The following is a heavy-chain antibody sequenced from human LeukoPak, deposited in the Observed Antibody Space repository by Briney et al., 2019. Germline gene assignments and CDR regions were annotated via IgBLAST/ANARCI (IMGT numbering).Heavy chain of an antibody. Sequence: SGGSLRLSCAASGFTVSSNYMSWVRQAPGKGLEWVSIISGGGGTTDYADSVKGRFTISRDNSANTVYLQMNSLRAEDTALYYCAKGRGPSWPDSRELDYWGQGIQVTVSP. CDR1: GFTVSSNY. CDR2: ISGGGGTT. V-gene: IGHV3-23*01. J-gene: IGHJ4*02. D-gene: IGHD2-15*01. CDR3: AKGRGPSWPDSRELDY.